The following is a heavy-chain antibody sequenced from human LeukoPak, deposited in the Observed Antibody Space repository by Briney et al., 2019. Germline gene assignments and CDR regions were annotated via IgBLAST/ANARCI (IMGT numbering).Heavy chain of an antibody. Sequence: SETLSLTCTVSGYSISSGYYWGWIRQPPGKGLEWIGSISHSGITYYNPSLKSRVTISVDTSKNQFSLKLSSVTAADTAVYYCARLESSTSMLTSWFDPWGQGTLVTVSS. J-gene: IGHJ5*02. V-gene: IGHV4-38-2*02. CDR2: ISHSGIT. CDR1: GYSISSGYY. D-gene: IGHD2-2*01. CDR3: ARLESSTSMLTSWFDP.